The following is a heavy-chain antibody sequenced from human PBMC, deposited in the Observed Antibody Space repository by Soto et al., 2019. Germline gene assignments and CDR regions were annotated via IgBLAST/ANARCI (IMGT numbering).Heavy chain of an antibody. CDR1: GFTFSGSA. D-gene: IGHD3-10*01. CDR2: IRSKANSYAT. V-gene: IGHV3-73*01. Sequence: GGSLRLSCAASGFTFSGSAMHWVRQASRKGLEWVGRIRSKANSYATAYAASVKGRFTISRDDSKNTAYLQMNSLKTEDTAVYYCTRWGRAITMVRGVILLDGMDVWGQGTTVTVSS. CDR3: TRWGRAITMVRGVILLDGMDV. J-gene: IGHJ6*02.